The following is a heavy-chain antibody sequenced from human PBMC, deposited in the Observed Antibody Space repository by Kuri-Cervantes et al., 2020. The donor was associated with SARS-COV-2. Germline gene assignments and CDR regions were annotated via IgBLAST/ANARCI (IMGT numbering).Heavy chain of an antibody. CDR2: ICSGGST. J-gene: IGHJ6*02. CDR3: ARYGAVERDYYYYYGMDV. V-gene: IGHV3-66*01. D-gene: IGHD1-1*01. Sequence: GGSLRLSCAASGFTVSSNYMSWVRQAPGKGLEWVSVICSGGSTYYADSVKGRFTISRDNSKNTLYLQMNSLRAEDTAVYYCARYGAVERDYYYYYGMDVWGQGTTVTVSS. CDR1: GFTVSSNY.